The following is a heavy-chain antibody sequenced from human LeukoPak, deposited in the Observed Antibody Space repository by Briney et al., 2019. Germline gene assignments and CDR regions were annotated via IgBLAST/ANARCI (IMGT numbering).Heavy chain of an antibody. Sequence: SETLSLTCTVSGGSISSSSYYWGWIRQPPGKGLEWIGSIYYSGSTYYNPSLKSRVTISVDTSKNQFSLKLSSVTAADTAVYYCARSWRVSKYYSDYWGQGTLVTVSS. CDR3: ARSWRVSKYYSDY. V-gene: IGHV4-39*07. D-gene: IGHD3-3*01. CDR2: IYYSGST. CDR1: GGSISSSSYY. J-gene: IGHJ4*02.